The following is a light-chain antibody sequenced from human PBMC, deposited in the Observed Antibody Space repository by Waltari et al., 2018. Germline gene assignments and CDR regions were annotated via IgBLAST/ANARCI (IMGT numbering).Light chain of an antibody. CDR2: YDN. Sequence: NFMLTQPHSVSESPGKTVIISCTRSSGSIAGNYVQWYQQRPGGAPTTVIFYDNRRPFGVPDQFAGSIYSSSTSASLTISGLKTKNEAEYYCQSYESSFWLFGGGTKLTVL. CDR3: QSYESSFWL. J-gene: IGLJ3*02. V-gene: IGLV6-57*03. CDR1: SGSIAGNY.